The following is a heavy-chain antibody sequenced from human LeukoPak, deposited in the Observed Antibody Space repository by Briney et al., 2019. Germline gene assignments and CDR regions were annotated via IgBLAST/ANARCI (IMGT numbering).Heavy chain of an antibody. CDR1: GGTFSSYA. CDR3: ASPVPAATQSEYFQH. V-gene: IGHV1-69*05. D-gene: IGHD2-2*01. Sequence: SVKVSCKASGGTFSSYAISWVRQAPGQGLEWMGRIIPIFGTANYAQKFQGRVTITTDESTSTAYMELSSLISEDTAVYHCASPVPAATQSEYFQHWGRGTLVTVSS. J-gene: IGHJ1*01. CDR2: IIPIFGTA.